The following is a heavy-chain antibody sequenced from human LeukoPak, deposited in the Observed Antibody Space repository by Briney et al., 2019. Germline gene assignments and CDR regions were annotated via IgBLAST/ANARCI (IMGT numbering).Heavy chain of an antibody. D-gene: IGHD1-26*01. CDR1: GGSISSSGYY. CDR3: ARHGGIEWELPDGHWDI. J-gene: IGHJ3*02. CDR2: IYYSGST. Sequence: QASETLSLTCTVSGGSISSSGYYWGWIRQPPGKGLEWIGSIYYSGSTYYNPSLKSRVTISVDTSKNQFSLKLSSVTAADTAVYYCARHGGIEWELPDGHWDIWGQGTMVTVSS. V-gene: IGHV4-39*01.